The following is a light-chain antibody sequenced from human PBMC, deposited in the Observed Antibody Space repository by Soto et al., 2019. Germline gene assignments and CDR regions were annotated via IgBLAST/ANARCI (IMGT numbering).Light chain of an antibody. J-gene: IGKJ4*01. CDR1: QSVTSNY. CDR3: QQRSNWPLT. CDR2: DAS. V-gene: IGKV3-11*01. Sequence: EVVLTQSPGTLSLSPGERATLSCGPVQSVTSNYLAWYQQKPGQAPRLLIYDASNRATGIPARFSGSGSGTDFTLTISSLESEDFAVYYCQQRSNWPLTFGGGTKVDIK.